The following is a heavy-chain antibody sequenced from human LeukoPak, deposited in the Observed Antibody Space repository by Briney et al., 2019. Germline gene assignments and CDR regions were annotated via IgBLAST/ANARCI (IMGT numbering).Heavy chain of an antibody. D-gene: IGHD6-19*01. J-gene: IGHJ4*02. CDR2: IYYSGST. CDR3: ARGRLARSPYFDY. V-gene: IGHV4-59*01. Sequence: SETLSLTCTVSGGSISSYYWSWIRQPPGKGLEWVGYIYYSGSTNYNPSLKSRVTISVDTSKNQFSLKLSSVTAADTAVYYCARGRLARSPYFDYWGQGTLVTVSS. CDR1: GGSISSYY.